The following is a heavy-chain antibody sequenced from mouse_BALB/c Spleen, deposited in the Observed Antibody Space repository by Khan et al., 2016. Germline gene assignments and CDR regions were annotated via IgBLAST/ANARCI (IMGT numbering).Heavy chain of an antibody. CDR3: ARKDAFYTFDY. J-gene: IGHJ2*01. Sequence: QVQLQQSGTELAKPGASVKMSCKASGYTFTNFWIHWVKQRPGQGLEWIGYINTGTGYTEYTQNFKDKATLTADKSSSTAYMQLSSLTSENSAVYYCARKDAFYTFDYWGQGTTLTVSS. CDR1: GYTFTNFW. D-gene: IGHD2-1*01. V-gene: IGHV1-7*01. CDR2: INTGTGYT.